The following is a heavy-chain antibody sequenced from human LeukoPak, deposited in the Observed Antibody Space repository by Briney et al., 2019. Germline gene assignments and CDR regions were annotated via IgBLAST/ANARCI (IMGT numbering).Heavy chain of an antibody. J-gene: IGHJ5*02. Sequence: PWGSLRLSCAASGFSFDDYGMSWVRQPAGKGLEWIGRFYTSGNTNYNPSLKSRVTISVDTSTNQFSLNLTSVTAADMAVYYCARDLKRSRARWENLGLDPWGQGTLVTVSS. D-gene: IGHD3-16*01. V-gene: IGHV4-4*07. CDR3: ARDLKRSRARWENLGLDP. CDR2: FYTSGNT. CDR1: GFSFDDYG.